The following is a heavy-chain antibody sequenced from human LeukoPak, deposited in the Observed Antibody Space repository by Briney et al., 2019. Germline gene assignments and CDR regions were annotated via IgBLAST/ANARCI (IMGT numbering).Heavy chain of an antibody. D-gene: IGHD3-3*01. CDR3: AREGWIFAAFDI. CDR1: GFTFSSYW. CDR2: INSDGSST. J-gene: IGHJ3*02. V-gene: IGHV3-74*01. Sequence: GGSLRLSCAASGFTFSSYWMHWVRQAPGEGLVWVSRINSDGSSTSYADSVKGRFTISRDNAKNTLYLQMNSLRAEDTAVYYCAREGWIFAAFDIWGQGTMVTVSS.